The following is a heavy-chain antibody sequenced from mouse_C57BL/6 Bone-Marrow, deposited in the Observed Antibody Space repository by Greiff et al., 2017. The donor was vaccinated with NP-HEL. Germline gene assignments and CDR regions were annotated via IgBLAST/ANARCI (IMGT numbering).Heavy chain of an antibody. CDR1: GFTFSSYA. CDR3: ARGFYGH. V-gene: IGHV5-4*03. J-gene: IGHJ3*01. CDR2: ISDGGSYT. D-gene: IGHD1-1*02. Sequence: EVKLMESGGGLVKPGGSLKLSCAASGFTFSSYAMSWVRQTPEKRLEWVATISDGGSYTYYPDNVKGRFTISRDNAKNNLYLQMSHLKSEDTAMYYCARGFYGHWGQGTLVTVSA.